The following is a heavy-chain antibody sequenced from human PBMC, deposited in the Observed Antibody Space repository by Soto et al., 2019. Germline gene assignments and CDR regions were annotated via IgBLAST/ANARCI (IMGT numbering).Heavy chain of an antibody. V-gene: IGHV4-61*01. CDR1: GDSVSTGPSF. CDR3: ARGRGYGYGIDY. Sequence: QVQLQESGPGLVTPSETLSLTCTVSGDSVSTGPSFWSWIRQPPGKGLECIAYIYNSETNYYNPSLRSRVTISVATSNNQFSLKLSSVTAADTGVYYCARGRGYGYGIDYWGQGTLVSVSS. J-gene: IGHJ4*02. CDR2: IYNSETN. D-gene: IGHD5-18*01.